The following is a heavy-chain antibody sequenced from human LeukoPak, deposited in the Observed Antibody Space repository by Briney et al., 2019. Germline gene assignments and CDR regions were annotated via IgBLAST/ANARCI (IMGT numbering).Heavy chain of an antibody. CDR3: VKDCTNGVCYAFDI. Sequence: GGSLRLSCAASGFTFSNYGMSWVRQAPGKGLEWGSAISGNGGSTYYADSVKGRFPISRDNSKNTLYLQMNSLRAEDTAVYYCVKDCTNGVCYAFDIWGQGTMVTVSS. J-gene: IGHJ3*02. CDR2: ISGNGGST. CDR1: GFTFSNYG. V-gene: IGHV3-23*01. D-gene: IGHD2-8*01.